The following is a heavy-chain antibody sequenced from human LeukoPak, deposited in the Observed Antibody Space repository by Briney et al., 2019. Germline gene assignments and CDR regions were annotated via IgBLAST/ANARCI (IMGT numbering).Heavy chain of an antibody. J-gene: IGHJ6*02. Sequence: PGGSLRLSCAASGFTFSDYYMSWIRQAPGKGLEWVSYISSSGSTIYYADSVKGRFTISRDNAKNSLYLQMNSLRAEDTAVYYCARVLYDFWSGFNGMDVWGQGTTVTVSS. CDR3: ARVLYDFWSGFNGMDV. D-gene: IGHD3-3*01. V-gene: IGHV3-11*01. CDR1: GFTFSDYY. CDR2: ISSSGSTI.